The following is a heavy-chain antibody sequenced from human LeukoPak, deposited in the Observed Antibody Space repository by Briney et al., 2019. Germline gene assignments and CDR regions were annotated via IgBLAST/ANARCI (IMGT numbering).Heavy chain of an antibody. J-gene: IGHJ4*02. D-gene: IGHD3-10*01. CDR1: GYTFTGYY. CDR3: ARGPARGVIKTDY. Sequence: ASAKVSCKASGYTFTGYYMHWVRQAPGQGLEWMGWINPNSGGTNYAQKFQGRVTMTRDTSISTAYMELSRLRSDDTAVYYCARGPARGVIKTDYWGQGTLVTVSS. CDR2: INPNSGGT. V-gene: IGHV1-2*02.